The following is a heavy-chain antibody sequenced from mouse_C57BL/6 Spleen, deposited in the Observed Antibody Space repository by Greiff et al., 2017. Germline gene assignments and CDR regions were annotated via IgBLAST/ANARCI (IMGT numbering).Heavy chain of an antibody. D-gene: IGHD1-1*01. CDR3: ARENYGGSFAY. V-gene: IGHV14-3*01. CDR1: GFNIKNTY. J-gene: IGHJ3*01. CDR2: IDPANGNH. Sequence: VQLQQSVAELVRPGASVKLSCTASGFNIKNTYMHWVKQRPEQGLEWIGRIDPANGNHKYAPKFQGKATITADTSSDTSYLQLSSLPSEDTASYYRARENYGGSFAYWGQGTLVTVSA.